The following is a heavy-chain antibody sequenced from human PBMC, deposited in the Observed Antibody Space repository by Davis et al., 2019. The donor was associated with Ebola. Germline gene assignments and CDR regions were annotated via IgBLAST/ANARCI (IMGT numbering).Heavy chain of an antibody. CDR1: GYSFTNYA. CDR3: ARATFGYNSGWYADY. CDR2: IHGGNGNR. J-gene: IGHJ4*02. V-gene: IGHV1-3*01. Sequence: AASVKVSCKASGYSFTNYAMHWVRQAPGQRLEWMGWIHGGNGNRKYSQKLQGRVTITMDTSASTAYMELSSLRSEDTAVYYCARATFGYNSGWYADYWGQGTLVTVSS. D-gene: IGHD6-19*01.